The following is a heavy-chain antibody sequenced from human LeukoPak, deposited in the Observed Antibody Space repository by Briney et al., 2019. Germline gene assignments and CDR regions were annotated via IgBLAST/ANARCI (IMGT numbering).Heavy chain of an antibody. CDR3: ARDCSGGSCYSR. D-gene: IGHD2-15*01. Sequence: GSVKVSCKASGYTFTSYDINWVRQATGQGLEWMGWMNPNSGNAGYAQKFQGRVTMTRNTSISTAYMELSSLRSEDTAVYYCARDCSGGSCYSRWGQGTLVTVSS. CDR2: MNPNSGNA. CDR1: GYTFTSYD. V-gene: IGHV1-8*01. J-gene: IGHJ4*02.